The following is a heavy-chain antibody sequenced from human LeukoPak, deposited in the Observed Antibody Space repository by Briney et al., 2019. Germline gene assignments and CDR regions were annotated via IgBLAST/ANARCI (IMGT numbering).Heavy chain of an antibody. CDR3: ARIRDGYNDAYDI. J-gene: IGHJ3*02. D-gene: IGHD5-24*01. Sequence: ASVRVSCKASGYAFTSFDINWVRQAPGQGLEWMGWTNPNIGDRGYAQTFQGRVTITRNTSISTAYMELSSLRSEDTAIYYCARIRDGYNDAYDIWGQGTVVTVPS. CDR2: TNPNIGDR. V-gene: IGHV1-8*03. CDR1: GYAFTSFD.